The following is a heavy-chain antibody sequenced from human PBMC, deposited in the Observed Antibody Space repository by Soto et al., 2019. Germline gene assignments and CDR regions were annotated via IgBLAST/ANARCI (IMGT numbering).Heavy chain of an antibody. Sequence: SETLSLTCTVSGGSISSYYWSWIRQPPGKGLEWIGYIYYSGSTNYNPSLKSRVTISVDTSKNQFSLKLSSVTAADTAVYYCARSPSLRYFDWLSNEYYYYMDVWGKGTTVTVSS. CDR3: ARSPSLRYFDWLSNEYYYYMDV. CDR1: GGSISSYY. D-gene: IGHD3-9*01. CDR2: IYYSGST. V-gene: IGHV4-59*01. J-gene: IGHJ6*03.